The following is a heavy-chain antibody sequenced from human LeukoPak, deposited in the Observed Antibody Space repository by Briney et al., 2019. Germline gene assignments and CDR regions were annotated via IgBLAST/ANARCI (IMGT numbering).Heavy chain of an antibody. Sequence: ASLKVSCKASGYTFTSYDINWVRQATGQGLEWMGWMNPISGNTGHAQKFQGRVTMTRDTSISTAYMELSSLRSEDTAVYYCARGPPIRGYRYGYDTGYYYSYSMDVWGKGTTVTISS. CDR3: ARGPPIRGYRYGYDTGYYYSYSMDV. V-gene: IGHV1-8*01. J-gene: IGHJ6*03. CDR2: MNPISGNT. CDR1: GYTFTSYD. D-gene: IGHD5-18*01.